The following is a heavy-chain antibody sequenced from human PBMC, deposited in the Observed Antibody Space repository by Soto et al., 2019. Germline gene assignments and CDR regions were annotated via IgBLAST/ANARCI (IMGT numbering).Heavy chain of an antibody. V-gene: IGHV3-30*04. J-gene: IGHJ4*02. D-gene: IGHD5-12*01. CDR2: ISSDGRKR. CDR3: AGGGPPTVMVIATWLLFAF. Sequence: LVESGGGVVQPGRSLRLSCAASGFSFSTSAMHWVRQAPGKGLEWVAAISSDGRKRYYADSVRGRFTISRENSNNTLFLKMNSLRSEDTAVYYCAGGGPPTVMVIATWLLFAFGGQGNLVSVSS. CDR1: GFSFSTSA.